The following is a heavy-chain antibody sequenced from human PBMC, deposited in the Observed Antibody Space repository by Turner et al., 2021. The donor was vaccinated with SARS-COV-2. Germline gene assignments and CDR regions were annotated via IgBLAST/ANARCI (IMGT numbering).Heavy chain of an antibody. V-gene: IGHV1-69*01. D-gene: IGHD3-3*02. CDR3: ATFLEWTYGMDV. CDR2: IIPIVGTA. Sequence: QVQLVQSGAEVKKPGSSVKVSCKASGGTFSSYAISWVRQAPGQGLEWMGGIIPIVGTANYVQKFQGSVTITADESTSTAYMELSSLRSEDTAVYYCATFLEWTYGMDVWGQGTTVTVSS. J-gene: IGHJ6*02. CDR1: GGTFSSYA.